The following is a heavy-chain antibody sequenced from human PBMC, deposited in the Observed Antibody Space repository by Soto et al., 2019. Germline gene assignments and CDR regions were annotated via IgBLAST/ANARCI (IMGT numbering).Heavy chain of an antibody. CDR1: GLTFSSYA. J-gene: IGHJ4*02. V-gene: IGHV3-23*01. D-gene: IGHD5-12*01. Sequence: GGSLRLSCAASGLTFSSYAMSWVRQAPGKGLEWVSAISGSGGSTYYADSVKGRFTISRDNSKNTLYLQMNSLRAEDTAVYYCAILQWLRGDFDYWGQGTLVTVSS. CDR3: AILQWLRGDFDY. CDR2: ISGSGGST.